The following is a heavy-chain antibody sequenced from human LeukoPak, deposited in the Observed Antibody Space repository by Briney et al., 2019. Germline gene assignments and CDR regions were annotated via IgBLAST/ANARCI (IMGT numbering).Heavy chain of an antibody. D-gene: IGHD3-10*01. CDR2: INSDGSST. Sequence: GGSLRLSCIASGFTFSNYWMHWVRQAPGKGLVWVSRINSDGSSTSYADSVKGRFTISRDNAKNTLYLQMNRLRAEDTAVYYCAREVGSGNSDRYFDYWGQGTLVTVSS. V-gene: IGHV3-74*01. CDR3: AREVGSGNSDRYFDY. J-gene: IGHJ4*02. CDR1: GFTFSNYW.